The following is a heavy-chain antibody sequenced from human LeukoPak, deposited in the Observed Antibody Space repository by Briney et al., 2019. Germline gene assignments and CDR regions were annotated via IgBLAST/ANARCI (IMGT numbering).Heavy chain of an antibody. CDR1: GFTFSSYW. J-gene: IGHJ4*02. CDR2: IKQDGSEK. D-gene: IGHD3-22*01. V-gene: IGHV3-7*01. CDR3: ARVDRRDYYDSSGSPFDY. Sequence: GGSLRLSCAASGFTFSSYWMSWVRQAPGKGLEWVANIKQDGSEKYYVDSVKSRFTISRDNAKNSLYLQMNSLRAEDTAVYYCARVDRRDYYDSSGSPFDYWGQGTLVTVSS.